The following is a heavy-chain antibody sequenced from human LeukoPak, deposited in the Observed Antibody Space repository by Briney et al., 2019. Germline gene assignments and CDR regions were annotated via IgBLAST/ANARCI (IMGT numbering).Heavy chain of an antibody. V-gene: IGHV4-59*08. D-gene: IGHD5-18*01. CDR3: ARTDTAGDY. J-gene: IGHJ4*02. CDR2: IYYSGST. Sequence: EWIGYIYYSGSTNYNPSLKSRVTISVDTSKNQFSLKLSSVTAADTAVYYCARTDTAGDYWGQGTLVTVSS.